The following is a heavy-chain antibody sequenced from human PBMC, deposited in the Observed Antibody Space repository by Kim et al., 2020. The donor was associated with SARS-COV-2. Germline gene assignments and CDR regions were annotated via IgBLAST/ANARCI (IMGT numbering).Heavy chain of an antibody. Sequence: GGSLRLSCAASGFTFSSYGMHWVRQAPGKGLEWVAVIWYDGSNKYYADSVKGRFTISRDNSKNTLYLQMNSLRAEDTAVYYCAKDADSVDGYVYYYYYGMDVWGQGTTVTVSS. CDR1: GFTFSSYG. J-gene: IGHJ6*02. V-gene: IGHV3-33*06. CDR2: IWYDGSNK. CDR3: AKDADSVDGYVYYYYYGMDV. D-gene: IGHD5-12*01.